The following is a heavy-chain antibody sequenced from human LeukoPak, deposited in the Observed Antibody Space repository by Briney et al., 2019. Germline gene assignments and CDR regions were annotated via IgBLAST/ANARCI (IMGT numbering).Heavy chain of an antibody. D-gene: IGHD7-27*01. CDR1: GYSISSGYY. J-gene: IGHJ4*02. CDR2: IYHSGST. CDR3: ARLAWGRLDY. V-gene: IGHV4-38-2*02. Sequence: SETLSLTCTVSGYSISSGYYWGRIRQSPGKGLEWIGSIYHSGSTYYNPSLKSRVTISVDTSKNQFSLSLSSVTAADTAVYYCARLAWGRLDYWGQGTLVTVSS.